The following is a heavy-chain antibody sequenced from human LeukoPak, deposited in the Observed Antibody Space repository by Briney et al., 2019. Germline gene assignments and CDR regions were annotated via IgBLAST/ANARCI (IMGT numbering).Heavy chain of an antibody. CDR1: GYSISTGYY. CDR2: IYHSGST. V-gene: IGHV4-38-2*02. Sequence: SETLSLTCSVSGYSISTGYYWGWIRQSPEKGLEWIGSIYHSGSTYNPSLKSRVTISLDTSKNHFSLNLRSVTAADTAVYYCARVTPAGTTGNWFDPWGQGTLVTVSS. CDR3: ARVTPAGTTGNWFDP. J-gene: IGHJ5*02. D-gene: IGHD4-11*01.